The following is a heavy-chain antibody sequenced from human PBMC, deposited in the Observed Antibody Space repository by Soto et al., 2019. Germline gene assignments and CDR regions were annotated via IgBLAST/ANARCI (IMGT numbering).Heavy chain of an antibody. Sequence: QVQLVQSGAEVKKPGSSVKVSCKASGGTFSSYAISWVRQAPGQGLEWMGGIIPIFGTGNYAQKFQGRVTITADESTSTDYMELRSLRFEDTAVYYCAQTLGSAVSGPGRFDLWGRGTLVTVSS. D-gene: IGHD6-19*01. CDR2: IIPIFGTG. J-gene: IGHJ2*01. CDR1: GGTFSSYA. CDR3: AQTLGSAVSGPGRFDL. V-gene: IGHV1-69*12.